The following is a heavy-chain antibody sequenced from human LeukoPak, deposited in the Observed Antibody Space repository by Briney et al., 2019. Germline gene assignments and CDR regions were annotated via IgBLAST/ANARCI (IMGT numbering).Heavy chain of an antibody. V-gene: IGHV4-61*02. Sequence: SETLSLTCTVSGGSISRGNNYWSWIRQPTGKGLEWIGRIYLSGSTRYNPSLDNRAIISVDTSKNQLFLMLNSVTAADTAVYYCAREVSPVGGFFDFWGQGILVTVSS. CDR3: AREVSPVGGFFDF. J-gene: IGHJ4*02. CDR1: GGSISRGNNY. CDR2: IYLSGST. D-gene: IGHD3-16*01.